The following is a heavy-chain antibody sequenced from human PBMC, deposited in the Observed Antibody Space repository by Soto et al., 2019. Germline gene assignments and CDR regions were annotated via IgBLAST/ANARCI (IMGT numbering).Heavy chain of an antibody. D-gene: IGHD3-10*01. CDR1: GFTFSSYG. V-gene: IGHV3-33*01. CDR3: ARDHQITMVRGVRGAMDV. Sequence: QVQLVESGGGVVQPGRSLRLSCAASGFTFSSYGMHWVRQAPGKGLEWVAAIWYDGSNKYYADSVKGRFTISRDNSKNTLYLQMNSLRAEDTAVYYCARDHQITMVRGVRGAMDVWGQGTTVTVSS. J-gene: IGHJ6*02. CDR2: IWYDGSNK.